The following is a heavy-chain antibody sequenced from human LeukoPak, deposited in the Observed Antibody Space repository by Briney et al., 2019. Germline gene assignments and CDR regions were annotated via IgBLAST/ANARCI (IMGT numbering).Heavy chain of an antibody. V-gene: IGHV4-59*01. J-gene: IGHJ4*02. CDR1: GGSISSYY. D-gene: IGHD3-9*01. Sequence: PSETLSLTCNVSGGSISSYYWSWIRQPPGKGLEWIGYIYYSGSTNYNPSLKSRVTISVDTSKNQFSLKLSSVTAADTAVYYCARIKAFDWSRFDYWGQGTLVTVSS. CDR3: ARIKAFDWSRFDY. CDR2: IYYSGST.